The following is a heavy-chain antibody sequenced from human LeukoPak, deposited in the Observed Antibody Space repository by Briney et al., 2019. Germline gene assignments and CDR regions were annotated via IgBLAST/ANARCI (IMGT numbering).Heavy chain of an antibody. CDR2: IYYSGST. J-gene: IGHJ2*01. D-gene: IGHD5-18*01. CDR3: ARPGYSYGFNWYFDL. V-gene: IGHV4-39*01. Sequence: SETLSLTCTVSGGSISSSSYYWGWIRQPPGKGLEWIGSIYYSGSTYYNPSLKSRVTISVDTSKNQFSLKLSSVTAADTAVYYCARPGYSYGFNWYFDLWGRGTLVTVSS. CDR1: GGSISSSSYY.